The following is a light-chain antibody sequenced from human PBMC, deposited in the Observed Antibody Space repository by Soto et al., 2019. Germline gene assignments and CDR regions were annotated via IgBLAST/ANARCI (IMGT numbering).Light chain of an antibody. CDR3: QQYGSSPS. CDR1: QRVSGAF. J-gene: IGKJ1*01. CDR2: DTS. Sequence: IVLPQSPGTLTLSPGGRATFYRGAGQRVSGAFLAWYQQQPGLAPRLILYDTSFRATGIPDRFSGSGSGTDFTLTISRLDPEDFAVYYCQQYGSSPSFGQGTKV. V-gene: IGKV3D-20*01.